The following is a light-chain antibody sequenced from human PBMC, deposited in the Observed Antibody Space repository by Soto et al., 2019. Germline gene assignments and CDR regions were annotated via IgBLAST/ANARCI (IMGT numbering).Light chain of an antibody. J-gene: IGKJ1*01. CDR1: QYINTR. CDR2: QTS. Sequence: ETVLTQSPRTLSLSPGERATLSCRASQYINTRLAWYQHRLGQAPGLLIYQTSIRAAGIPARFSGSGSGTEFTLTISRLEPEDFAVYYCQQYGSSSWTFGQGTKVDI. CDR3: QQYGSSSWT. V-gene: IGKV3-20*01.